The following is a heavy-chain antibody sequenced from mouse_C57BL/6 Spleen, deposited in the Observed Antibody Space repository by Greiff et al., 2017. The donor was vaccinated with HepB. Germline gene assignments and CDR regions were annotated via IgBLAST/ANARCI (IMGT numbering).Heavy chain of an antibody. D-gene: IGHD1-2*01. V-gene: IGHV5-17*01. CDR1: GFTFSDYG. J-gene: IGHJ2*01. CDR2: ISSGSSTI. Sequence: EVKLQESGGGLVKPGGSLKLSCAASGFTFSDYGMHWVRQAPEKGLEWVAYISSGSSTIYYADTVKGRFTISRDNAKNTLFLQMTSLRSEDTAMYYCARTGYGLYYFDYWGQGTTLTVSS. CDR3: ARTGYGLYYFDY.